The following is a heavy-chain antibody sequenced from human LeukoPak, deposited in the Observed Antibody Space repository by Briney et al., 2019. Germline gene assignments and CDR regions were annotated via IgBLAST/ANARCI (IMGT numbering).Heavy chain of an antibody. V-gene: IGHV4-34*01. D-gene: IGHD3-10*01. CDR1: GGSFSGYY. CDR3: ARDPPGTGG. J-gene: IGHJ4*02. CDR2: INHSGST. Sequence: SETLSLTCSVYGGSFSGYYWGWIRQPPGKGLEWIGEINHSGSTNYNPSLKSRVTISVDTSKNQFSLKLSSVTAADTAVYYCARDPPGTGGWGQGTLVTVSS.